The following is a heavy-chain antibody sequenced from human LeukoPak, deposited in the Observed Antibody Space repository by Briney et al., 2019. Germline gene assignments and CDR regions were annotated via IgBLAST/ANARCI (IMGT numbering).Heavy chain of an antibody. D-gene: IGHD6-13*01. CDR3: ARGVKQQLVLRGWFDP. Sequence: PSETLSLTCAVYGGSFSGYYWSWIRQPPGKGLECMGEINHSGSTNYNPSLKSRVTISVDTSKNQFSLKLSSVTAADTAVYYCARGVKQQLVLRGWFDPWGQGTLVTVSS. V-gene: IGHV4-34*01. CDR1: GGSFSGYY. CDR2: INHSGST. J-gene: IGHJ5*02.